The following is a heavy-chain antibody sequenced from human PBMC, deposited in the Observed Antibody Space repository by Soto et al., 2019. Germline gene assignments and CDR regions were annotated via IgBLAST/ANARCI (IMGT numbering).Heavy chain of an antibody. J-gene: IGHJ4*02. CDR2: INHSGST. CDR1: GGSFSGYY. CDR3: ARGRRDGYPRAFDY. V-gene: IGHV4-34*01. D-gene: IGHD5-12*01. Sequence: SETLSLTCAVYGGSFSGYYWSWIRQPPGKGLEWIGEINHSGSTNYNPSLKSRVTISVDTSKNQFSLKLSSVTAADTAVYYCARGRRDGYPRAFDYWGQGTLVTVSS.